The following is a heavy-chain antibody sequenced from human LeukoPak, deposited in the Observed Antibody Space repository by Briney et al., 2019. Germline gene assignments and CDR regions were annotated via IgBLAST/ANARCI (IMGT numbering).Heavy chain of an antibody. CDR1: GYTFTSYA. J-gene: IGHJ4*02. CDR3: ARDRLYSSGWYVF. V-gene: IGHV1-3*01. D-gene: IGHD6-19*01. Sequence: ASVKVSCKASGYTFTSYAMHWVRQAPGQRLEWMGWTNAGNGNTKYSQKFQGRVTITADKSTSTAYMELSSLRSEDTAVYYCARDRLYSSGWYVFWGQGTLVTVSS. CDR2: TNAGNGNT.